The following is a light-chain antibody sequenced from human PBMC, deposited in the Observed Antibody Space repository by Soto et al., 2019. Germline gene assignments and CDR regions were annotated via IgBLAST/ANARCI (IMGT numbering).Light chain of an antibody. V-gene: IGLV2-14*01. CDR3: SSYTTSNTVV. CDR1: SSDVGYYNY. J-gene: IGLJ2*01. Sequence: QSALTQPASVSGSPGQSTTISCTGSSSDVGYYNYVSWFQQHPGKAPKLLIYDVTNRPSGVSNRFSGSKSGNTASLTISGVQAEDEADYYCSSYTTSNTVVFGGGTKVTVL. CDR2: DVT.